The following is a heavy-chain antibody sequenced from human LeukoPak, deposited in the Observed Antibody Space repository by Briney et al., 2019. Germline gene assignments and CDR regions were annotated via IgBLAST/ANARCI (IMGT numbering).Heavy chain of an antibody. J-gene: IGHJ4*02. V-gene: IGHV3-30*03. CDR1: GFTFSNYG. CDR3: ARGRPHGNDY. D-gene: IGHD4-23*01. CDR2: ISYHGGNQ. Sequence: GGSLRLSCAASGFTFSNYGMHWVRQAPGKGLEWVSLISYHGGNQYYADSVKGRFTISRDNSKNTLYLQMNGLRVEDTAVYYCARGRPHGNDYWGQGTLVTVSS.